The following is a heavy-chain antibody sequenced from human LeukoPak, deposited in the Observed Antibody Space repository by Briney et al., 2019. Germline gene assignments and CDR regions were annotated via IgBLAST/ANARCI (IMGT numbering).Heavy chain of an antibody. CDR3: AREGYYDSSGHAG. CDR1: GGSISSSSYY. J-gene: IGHJ4*02. Sequence: SETLSLTCTVSGGSISSSSYYWGWIRQPPGKGLEWIGSIYYSGSTYYNPSLKSRVTISVDTSKNQFSLKLSSVTAADTAVYYCAREGYYDSSGHAGWGQGTLVTVS. D-gene: IGHD3-22*01. V-gene: IGHV4-39*07. CDR2: IYYSGST.